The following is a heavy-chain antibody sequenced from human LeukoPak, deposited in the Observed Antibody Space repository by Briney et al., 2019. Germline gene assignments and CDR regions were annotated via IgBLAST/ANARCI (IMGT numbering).Heavy chain of an antibody. Sequence: GASVKVSCKASGYTFTSYDINWVRQATGQGLEWMRWMNPNSGNTGYAQKLQGRVTMTTDTSTSTAYMELRSLRSDDTAVYYCARDDYPTLQAFDIWGQGTMVTVSS. CDR1: GYTFTSYD. J-gene: IGHJ3*02. D-gene: IGHD4-11*01. V-gene: IGHV1-8*01. CDR2: MNPNSGNT. CDR3: ARDDYPTLQAFDI.